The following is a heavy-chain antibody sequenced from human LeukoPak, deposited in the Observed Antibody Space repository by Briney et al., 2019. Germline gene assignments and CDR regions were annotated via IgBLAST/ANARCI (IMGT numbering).Heavy chain of an antibody. J-gene: IGHJ4*02. CDR3: ARAGFTFSDYFGSFFDY. CDR1: GFTFSNYG. V-gene: IGHV3-7*01. D-gene: IGHD3-10*01. CDR2: VRQDGSEK. Sequence: PGGSLRLSCAASGFTFSNYGIHWVRQAPGKGLEWVANVRQDGSEKYYVDSVKGRFTISRDNAKNSLYLQMNSLRAEDTAVYYCARAGFTFSDYFGSFFDYWGQGTLVTVSS.